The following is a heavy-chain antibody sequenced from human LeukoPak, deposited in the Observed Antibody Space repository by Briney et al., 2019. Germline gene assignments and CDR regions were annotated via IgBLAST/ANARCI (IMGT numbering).Heavy chain of an antibody. V-gene: IGHV1-8*01. Sequence: GASVEVSCKASGYTFSSNDINWVRQATGQGLEWMGWMNPENGNTGYAERFQGRVTLTRNTSISTAYMELSSLGSEDTAVYYCARRYAGGWTDYWGQGTLVTVSS. CDR3: ARRYAGGWTDY. J-gene: IGHJ4*02. CDR2: MNPENGNT. CDR1: GYTFSSND. D-gene: IGHD6-19*01.